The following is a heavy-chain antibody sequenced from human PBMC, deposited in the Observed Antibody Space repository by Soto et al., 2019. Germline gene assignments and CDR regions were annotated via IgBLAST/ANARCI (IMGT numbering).Heavy chain of an antibody. Sequence: GGSLRLSCAASGFTFSSYSVNWVRQAPGKGLEWVSSISSSSSYIYYADSVKGRFTISRDNAKNSLYLQMNSLRAEDTAVYYCARDDHDAFDIWGQGTMVTVSS. CDR2: ISSSSSYI. CDR3: ARDDHDAFDI. V-gene: IGHV3-21*01. J-gene: IGHJ3*02. CDR1: GFTFSSYS.